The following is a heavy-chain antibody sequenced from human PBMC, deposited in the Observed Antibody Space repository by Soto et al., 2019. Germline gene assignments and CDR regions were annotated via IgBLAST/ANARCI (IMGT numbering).Heavy chain of an antibody. Sequence: QVQLVQSGAEVKKPGASVKVSCKASGYTFTSYDINWVRQVAGQGLEWMGWMNPNSGNTGCAQNFQGRVTMTRNTSISTAYMELSSLRSEDTAVYYCATLRSMVTTGHWGQGTLVTVTS. CDR2: MNPNSGNT. CDR3: ATLRSMVTTGH. D-gene: IGHD4-17*01. V-gene: IGHV1-8*01. CDR1: GYTFTSYD. J-gene: IGHJ4*02.